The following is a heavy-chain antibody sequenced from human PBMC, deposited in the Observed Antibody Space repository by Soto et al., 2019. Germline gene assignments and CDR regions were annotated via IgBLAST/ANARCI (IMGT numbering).Heavy chain of an antibody. CDR1: GFTFSNYA. V-gene: IGHV3-30-3*01. J-gene: IGHJ4*02. D-gene: IGHD3-22*01. Sequence: QVQLVESGGGVVQPGRSLRLSCAASGFTFSNYAMHWVRQAPGKGLEWVAVISYDGSNKYYADSVKGRFTISRDNSNNTLHLKMNSLRAEDTAVYYCARTSTSGYYLSYFDYWGQGTLVTVSS. CDR2: ISYDGSNK. CDR3: ARTSTSGYYLSYFDY.